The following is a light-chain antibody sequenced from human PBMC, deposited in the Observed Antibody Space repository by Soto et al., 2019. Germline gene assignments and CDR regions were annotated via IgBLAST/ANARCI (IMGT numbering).Light chain of an antibody. Sequence: EIVLTQSPGTLSLSLGERATLSCRASQSVSSSYLAWYQQKPGQAPRLLIYGASIRATGIPDRFSGSGSGTDVTLTISRLEPEDVAVYYCQQYGSSPATFGGGTKVEIK. J-gene: IGKJ4*01. V-gene: IGKV3-20*01. CDR2: GAS. CDR1: QSVSSSY. CDR3: QQYGSSPAT.